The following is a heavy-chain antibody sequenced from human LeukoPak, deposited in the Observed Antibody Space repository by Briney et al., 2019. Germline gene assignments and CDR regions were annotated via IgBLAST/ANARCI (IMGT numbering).Heavy chain of an antibody. CDR1: GFTVITYY. J-gene: IGHJ2*01. CDR2: HYSGETT. D-gene: IGHD3-10*01. CDR3: ARVGDHYHWFLDF. V-gene: IGHV3-53*01. Sequence: PGGSLRPSCVASGFTVITYYMNWVRQAPGKGLEWVSIHYSGETTYYADPVKGRFIVSRDISKNMFFLHMTALRAEDTAVYYCARVGDHYHWFLDFWGRGTLVTVSS.